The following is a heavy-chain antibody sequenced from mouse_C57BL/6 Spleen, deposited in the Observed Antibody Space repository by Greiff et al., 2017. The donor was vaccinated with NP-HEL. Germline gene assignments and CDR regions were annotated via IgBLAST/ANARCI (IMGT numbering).Heavy chain of an antibody. Sequence: EVHLVESGGGLVKPGGSLKLSCAASGFTFSDYGMHWVRQAPEKGLEWVAYISSGSSTIYYADTVKGRFTISRDNAKNTLFLQMTSLRSEDTAMYYCARFPGSAMDYWGQGTSVTVSS. CDR2: ISSGSSTI. CDR1: GFTFSDYG. D-gene: IGHD4-1*01. J-gene: IGHJ4*01. CDR3: ARFPGSAMDY. V-gene: IGHV5-17*01.